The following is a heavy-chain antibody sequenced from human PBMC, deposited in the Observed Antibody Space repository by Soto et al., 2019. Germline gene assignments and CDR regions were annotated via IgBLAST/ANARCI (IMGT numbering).Heavy chain of an antibody. CDR3: ARRYASCFDY. D-gene: IGHD2-2*01. V-gene: IGHV4-59*08. Sequence: PSETLSLTCTVSGGSISSYYWSWIRQPPGKGLEWIGYIYYSGSTNYNPSLKSRVTISVDTSKNQFSLKLSSVTAADTAVYYCARRYASCFDYWGEGTLVTLSS. CDR2: IYYSGST. J-gene: IGHJ4*02. CDR1: GGSISSYY.